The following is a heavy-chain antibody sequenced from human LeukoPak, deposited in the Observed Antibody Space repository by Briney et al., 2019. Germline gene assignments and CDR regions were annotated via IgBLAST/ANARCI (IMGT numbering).Heavy chain of an antibody. CDR3: AKDFEMATVNYYFDY. D-gene: IGHD5-24*01. V-gene: IGHV3-30*18. CDR2: ISYDGSNK. J-gene: IGHJ4*02. CDR1: GFTFSSHG. Sequence: GGSLRLSCAASGFTFSSHGMHWVRQTPGKGPEWVAVISYDGSNKYYIDSVKGRFTISRDNSKNTLYLQMNSLRVEDTAVYYCAKDFEMATVNYYFDYWGQGTLVTVSP.